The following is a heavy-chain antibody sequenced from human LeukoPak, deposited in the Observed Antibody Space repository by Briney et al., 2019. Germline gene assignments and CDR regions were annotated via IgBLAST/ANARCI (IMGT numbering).Heavy chain of an antibody. Sequence: SGTLSLTCAVSGGSISSSNWWSWVRQPPGKGLEWIGEIYHSGSTNYNPSLKSRVTISVDKSKNQFSLKLSSVTAADTAVYYCARGPTVVAATRDAFDIWGQGTMVTVSS. CDR2: IYHSGST. D-gene: IGHD2-15*01. J-gene: IGHJ3*02. CDR3: ARGPTVVAATRDAFDI. CDR1: GGSISSSNW. V-gene: IGHV4-4*02.